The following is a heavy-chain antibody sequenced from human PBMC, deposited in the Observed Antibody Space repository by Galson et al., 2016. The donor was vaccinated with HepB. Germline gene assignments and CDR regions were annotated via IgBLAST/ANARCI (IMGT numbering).Heavy chain of an antibody. Sequence: QSGAEVKKPGESLKISCKASGYSFTTYWIGWVRQVPGKGLEWMTIINPGDSDTRYSPSFQGQVTISADKSITTAYLQWSSLKASDTAMYYCARAGTTEGYYYGMDVWGQGTTATVSS. CDR1: GYSFTTYW. CDR2: INPGDSDT. D-gene: IGHD1-7*01. CDR3: ARAGTTEGYYYGMDV. V-gene: IGHV5-51*01. J-gene: IGHJ6*02.